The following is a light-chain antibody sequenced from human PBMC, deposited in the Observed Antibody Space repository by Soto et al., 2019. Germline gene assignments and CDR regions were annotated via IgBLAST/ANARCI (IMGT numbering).Light chain of an antibody. CDR1: SSNVGAGYE. J-gene: IGLJ2*01. V-gene: IGLV1-40*01. CDR2: GNT. Sequence: QSVLAQPPSVSGAPGQRVTISCTGSSSNVGAGYEVHWYQHLPGTAPKVLIYGNTNRPSGVPDRFSGSKSGTSASLAITGLQPEDEADYYCQSYDNTLGGHVVFGGGTKLTVL. CDR3: QSYDNTLGGHVV.